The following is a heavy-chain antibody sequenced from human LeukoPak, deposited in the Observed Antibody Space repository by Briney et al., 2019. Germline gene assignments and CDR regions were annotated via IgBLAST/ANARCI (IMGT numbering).Heavy chain of an antibody. J-gene: IGHJ4*02. CDR2: INPNSGGT. CDR3: ARDRSGGPYTYPHY. CDR1: GYTFTGYY. V-gene: IGHV1-2*02. D-gene: IGHD2-15*01. Sequence: GASVKVSCKASGYTFTGYYMRWVRQAPGQGLEWMGWINPNSGGTNYAQKFQGRVTMTRDTSIGTAYMELSRLRSDDTAVYYCARDRSGGPYTYPHYWGQGTLVTVSS.